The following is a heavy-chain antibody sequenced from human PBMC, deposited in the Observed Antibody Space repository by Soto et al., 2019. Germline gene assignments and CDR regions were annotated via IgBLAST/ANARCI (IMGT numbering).Heavy chain of an antibody. V-gene: IGHV1-69*02. CDR3: ARAVRYCSSTDCYFDL. Sequence: SVKVCCKASVGTFNSYTISWVRQEHGQGLEWMGRIIPILGIANYAQKFQGRVTITADKSTSTAYMELSSLRSEDTAVYYCARAVRYCSSTDCYFDLWGRGTLVTVSS. D-gene: IGHD2-2*01. J-gene: IGHJ2*01. CDR2: IIPILGIA. CDR1: VGTFNSYT.